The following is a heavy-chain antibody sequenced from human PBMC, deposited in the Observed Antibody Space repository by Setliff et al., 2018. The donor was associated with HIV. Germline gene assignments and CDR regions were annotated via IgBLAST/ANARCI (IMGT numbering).Heavy chain of an antibody. D-gene: IGHD6-19*01. CDR2: IYYSGGT. J-gene: IGHJ4*02. V-gene: IGHV4-59*01. Sequence: LSLTCSVSGGSINSYYWSWIRQPPGKGLEWVGYIYYSGGTTYNPSLKSRATISVDTSKNQFSLKLTSVTVADTAVYYCAGYTSGWYAPYWGQGTLVTVSS. CDR3: AGYTSGWYAPY. CDR1: GGSINSYY.